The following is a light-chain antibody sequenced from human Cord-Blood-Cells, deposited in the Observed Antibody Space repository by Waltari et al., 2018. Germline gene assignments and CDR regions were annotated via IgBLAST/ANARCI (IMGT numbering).Light chain of an antibody. J-gene: IGLJ2*01. CDR2: SNN. CDR3: AAWDDSLNGVV. V-gene: IGLV1-44*01. Sequence: QSVLTQPPSASGTPGQRVTISCSGSSSNTGSNTVNWYHQLPGTAPKILIYSNNQRPSGVPDRFSGSKSGTSASLAISGLQSEDEADYYCAAWDDSLNGVVFGGGTKLTVL. CDR1: SSNTGSNT.